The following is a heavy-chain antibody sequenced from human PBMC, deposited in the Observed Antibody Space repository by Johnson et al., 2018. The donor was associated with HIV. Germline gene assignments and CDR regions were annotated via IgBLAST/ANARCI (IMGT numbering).Heavy chain of an antibody. CDR1: GFTSRSYW. CDR2: IKQHGSEK. Sequence: VQLVESGGGLVQPGGSLRLSCSASGFTSRSYWMSWVRQAPGKGLEWVANIKQHGSEKYYVDSVKGRFTISRDNAKNSLFLQMNSLRVDDTAIYYCARAYTYGAFDIWGQGTMVTVSS. D-gene: IGHD5-18*01. V-gene: IGHV3-7*02. CDR3: ARAYTYGAFDI. J-gene: IGHJ3*02.